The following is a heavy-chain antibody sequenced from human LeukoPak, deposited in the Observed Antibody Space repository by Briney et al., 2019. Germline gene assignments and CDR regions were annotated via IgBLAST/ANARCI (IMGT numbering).Heavy chain of an antibody. CDR3: ARDPVDQLLYGGHNWFDP. J-gene: IGHJ5*02. Sequence: ASVKVSCKASGYTFTSYGISWVRQAPGQGLEWMGRISAYNGNTNYAQKLQGRVTMTTDTSTSTAYMELRSLRSDDTAVYYCARDPVDQLLYGGHNWFDPWGQGTLVTVSS. CDR2: ISAYNGNT. D-gene: IGHD2-2*01. CDR1: GYTFTSYG. V-gene: IGHV1-18*01.